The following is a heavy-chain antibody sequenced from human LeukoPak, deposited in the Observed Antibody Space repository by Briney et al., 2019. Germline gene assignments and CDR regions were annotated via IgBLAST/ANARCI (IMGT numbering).Heavy chain of an antibody. CDR3: ARDPYSGNYGAYYYYYMDV. V-gene: IGHV3-21*06. CDR1: GFTFSSYN. CDR2: ITSSSSYI. Sequence: PGGSLRLSCAASGFTFSSYNMNWVRQAPGKGLEWVSSITSSSSYIYYADSVKGRFTISRDNAKNSLYLQIDSLRVEDTAGYYCARDPYSGNYGAYYYYYMDVWGKGTTVTVSS. J-gene: IGHJ6*03. D-gene: IGHD1-26*01.